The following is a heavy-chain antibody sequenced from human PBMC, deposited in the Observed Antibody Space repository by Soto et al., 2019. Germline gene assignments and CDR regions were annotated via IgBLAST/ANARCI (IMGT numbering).Heavy chain of an antibody. CDR1: GGSISSYY. CDR3: ASSTDSSSSDSYYYGMDV. D-gene: IGHD6-6*01. CDR2: IYYSGST. Sequence: KQSQTLSLTCTVSGGSISSYYWSWIRQPPGKGLEWIGDIYYSGSTTYNPSLKSRVTISVDTSKNQFSLKLSSVTAADTAVYFCASSTDSSSSDSYYYGMDVWGQGTTVTVSS. J-gene: IGHJ6*02. V-gene: IGHV4-59*01.